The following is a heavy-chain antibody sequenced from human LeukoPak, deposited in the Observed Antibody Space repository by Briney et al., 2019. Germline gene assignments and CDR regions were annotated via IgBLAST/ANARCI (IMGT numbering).Heavy chain of an antibody. D-gene: IGHD3-10*01. J-gene: IGHJ6*02. CDR2: IYYSGSP. CDR1: GGSISSGGYY. Sequence: SETLSLTCTVSGGSISSGGYYWSWIRQPPGKGLEWIGYIYYSGSPNYNPSLKSRVTISVDKSKNQFSLKLSSVTAADTAVYYCARQEYYSGSGPPYYYYGMDVWGQGTTVTVSS. CDR3: ARQEYYSGSGPPYYYYGMDV. V-gene: IGHV4-61*05.